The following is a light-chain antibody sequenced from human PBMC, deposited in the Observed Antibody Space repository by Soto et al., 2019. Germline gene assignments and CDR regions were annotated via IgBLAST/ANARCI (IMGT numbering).Light chain of an antibody. CDR3: QKYYDNSM. CDR2: KAS. Sequence: DIQMTQSPSTLSASVGDRVTITCRASQSISSWLAWYQQKPGTAPKLLIYKASTLQSGVPSRFSGSGSGTEFSLPFSCLPPGAAAAYYCQKYYDNSMFCQGKKV. V-gene: IGKV1-5*03. J-gene: IGKJ1*01. CDR1: QSISSW.